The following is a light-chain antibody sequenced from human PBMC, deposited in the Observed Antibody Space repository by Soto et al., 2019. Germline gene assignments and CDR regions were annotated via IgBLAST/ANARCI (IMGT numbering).Light chain of an antibody. CDR3: QQYKDYTYT. CDR1: QSISSW. V-gene: IGKV1-5*01. Sequence: DIQMTQSPSTLSAYVGDRVTITCRASQSISSWLAWYQQKPGKAPKLLIYDASSLESGVPSRFSGSGSVTEFTLAIASLQPDDFATYYCQQYKDYTYTFGQGTKVDIK. CDR2: DAS. J-gene: IGKJ1*01.